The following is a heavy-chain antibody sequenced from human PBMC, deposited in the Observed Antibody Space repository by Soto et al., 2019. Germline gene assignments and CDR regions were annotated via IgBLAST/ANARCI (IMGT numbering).Heavy chain of an antibody. CDR1: GFTFNNYA. CDR3: AKDRLGGNFDY. CDR2: ISGTGGST. V-gene: IGHV3-23*01. Sequence: WGSLRLSCAASGFTFNNYAMNWVSQAPGKGLEWVATISGTGGSTYYADSVKGRFTISRDNSKNTLYLQMNSLRVEDTAVYYCAKDRLGGNFDYWGQGTQVTVSS. J-gene: IGHJ4*02.